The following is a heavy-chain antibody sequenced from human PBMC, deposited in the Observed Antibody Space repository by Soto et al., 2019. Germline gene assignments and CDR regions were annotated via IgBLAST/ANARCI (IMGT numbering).Heavy chain of an antibody. V-gene: IGHV3-53*01. J-gene: IGHJ4*02. CDR3: AREGSGSYYMDY. CDR2: IYSGGST. Sequence: RLSCAASGFTVSSNYMSWVRQAPGKGLEWVSVIYSGGSTYYADSVKGRFTISRDNSKNTLYLQMNSLRAEDTAVYHCAREGSGSYYMDYWGQGTLVTVSS. D-gene: IGHD3-10*01. CDR1: GFTVSSNY.